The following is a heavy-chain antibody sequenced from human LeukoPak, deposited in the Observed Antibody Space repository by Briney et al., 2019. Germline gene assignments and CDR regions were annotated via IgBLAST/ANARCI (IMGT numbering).Heavy chain of an antibody. V-gene: IGHV4-59*12. D-gene: IGHD5-12*01. J-gene: IGHJ4*02. CDR2: IYDSGST. Sequence: SSETLSLTCTVSGGSISSYYWSWIRQPPGKGLEWIGYIYDSGSTSYNPSLESRVTISIDTSKNQFSLKLSSVTAADTAVYYCAGSGYSGYDLNYGGQGTLVTVSS. CDR1: GGSISSYY. CDR3: AGSGYSGYDLNY.